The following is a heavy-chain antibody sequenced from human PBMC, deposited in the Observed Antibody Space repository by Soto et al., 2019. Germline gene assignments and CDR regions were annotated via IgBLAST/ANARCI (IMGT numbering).Heavy chain of an antibody. D-gene: IGHD3-9*01. Sequence: ASVKVSCKASGYTFTSYAMHWVRQAPGQRLEWMGWINAGNGNTKYSQKFQGRVTITRDTSASTAYMELSSLRSEDTAVYYCAREHDILTGYYDNWFDPWGREPWSPSPQ. V-gene: IGHV1-3*01. CDR2: INAGNGNT. CDR1: GYTFTSYA. CDR3: AREHDILTGYYDNWFDP. J-gene: IGHJ5*02.